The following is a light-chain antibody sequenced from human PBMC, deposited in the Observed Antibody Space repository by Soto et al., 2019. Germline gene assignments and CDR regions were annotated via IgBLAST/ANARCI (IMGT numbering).Light chain of an antibody. V-gene: IGLV2-14*03. Sequence: QSALTQPASVSGSPGQSITISCTGTSGDIGLYNFVSWYQQHPGRAPKLMIYDVNNRPSGVSDRFSGSKSGNTASLTISGLQAEDEADYYCCSYTSSTAYVFGTGTKVTVL. CDR3: CSYTSSTAYV. CDR2: DVN. CDR1: SGDIGLYNF. J-gene: IGLJ1*01.